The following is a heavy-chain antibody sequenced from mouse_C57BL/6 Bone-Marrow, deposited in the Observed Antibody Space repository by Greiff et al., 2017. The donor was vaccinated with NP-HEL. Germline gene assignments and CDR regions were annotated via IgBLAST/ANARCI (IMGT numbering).Heavy chain of an antibody. CDR3: ARGDYYYGSSSY. CDR1: GFTFSSYT. D-gene: IGHD1-1*01. Sequence: EVQLVESGGGLVKPGGSLKLSCAASGFTFSSYTMSWVRQTPEKRLEWVATISGGGGNTYYPDSVKGRFTISRDNAKNTLYLQMSSLRSEDTALYYCARGDYYYGSSSYWGKGTLVTVSA. J-gene: IGHJ3*01. V-gene: IGHV5-9*01. CDR2: ISGGGGNT.